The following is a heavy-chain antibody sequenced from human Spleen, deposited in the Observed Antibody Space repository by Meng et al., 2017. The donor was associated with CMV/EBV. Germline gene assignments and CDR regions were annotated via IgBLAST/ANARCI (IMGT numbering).Heavy chain of an antibody. V-gene: IGHV1-2*02. J-gene: IGHJ4*02. CDR3: ARASREYSSSLRRSGWSHFDY. CDR1: GYIFNGYY. Sequence: ASVKVSCKASGYIFNGYYIHWVRQAPGQGLQWMGWINPNSGGTNYAQKFLDRVTMTRDTSISTAYMELRCLRSDDTAVYYCARASREYSSSLRRSGWSHFDYWGQGTLVTVSS. D-gene: IGHD6-6*01. CDR2: INPNSGGT.